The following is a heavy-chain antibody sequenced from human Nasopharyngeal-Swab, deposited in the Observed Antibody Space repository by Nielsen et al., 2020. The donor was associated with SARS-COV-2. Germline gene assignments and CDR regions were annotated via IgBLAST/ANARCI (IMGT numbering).Heavy chain of an antibody. Sequence: ETLSLTCTVSGYSISSGYYWGWIRQPPGKGLEWVANIKQDGSEKYYVDSVKGRFTISRDNAKNSLYLQMNSLRAEDTAVYYCARVGTGYGMDVWGQGTTVTVSS. CDR3: ARVGTGYGMDV. CDR1: GYSISSGYY. J-gene: IGHJ6*02. D-gene: IGHD6-13*01. V-gene: IGHV3-7*01. CDR2: IKQDGSEK.